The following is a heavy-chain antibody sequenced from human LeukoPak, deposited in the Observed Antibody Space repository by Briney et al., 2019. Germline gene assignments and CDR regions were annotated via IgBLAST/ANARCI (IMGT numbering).Heavy chain of an antibody. D-gene: IGHD3-16*01. CDR2: ISWNSGSI. CDR1: GFTFDDYA. CDR3: AKDRQGDHLYVEYFDY. V-gene: IGHV3-9*01. J-gene: IGHJ4*02. Sequence: GRSLRLSCAASGFTFDDYAMHWVRQAPGKGLEWVSGISWNSGSIGYADSVKGRFTISRDNAKNSLYLQMNSLRAEDTALYYCAKDRQGDHLYVEYFDYWGQGTLVTVSS.